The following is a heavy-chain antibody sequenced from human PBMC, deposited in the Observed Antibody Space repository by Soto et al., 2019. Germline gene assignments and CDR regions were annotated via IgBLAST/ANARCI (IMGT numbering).Heavy chain of an antibody. CDR2: INPNSGGT. CDR1: RYTFPGDY. J-gene: IGHJ6*02. CDR3: ASGRADYHGIDV. V-gene: IGHV1-2*02. D-gene: IGHD3-10*01. Sequence: ASDPVSYQASRYTFPGDYLHWVRQPPGQGLEWVGWINPNSGGTRYAQKFQGRVTMTRDTSSSTVYMELSRLSSDDRAVYHCASGRADYHGIDVWGQGTTVTVSS.